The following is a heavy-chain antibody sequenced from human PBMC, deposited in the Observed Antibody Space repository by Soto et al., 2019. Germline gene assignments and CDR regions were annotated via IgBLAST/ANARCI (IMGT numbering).Heavy chain of an antibody. D-gene: IGHD5-12*01. CDR2: IYHSGST. CDR1: SGSISTSHW. J-gene: IGHJ4*02. V-gene: IGHV4-4*02. Sequence: SETLSLTCAVSSGSISTSHWWSWVRQPPGKGLEWIGEIYHSGSTNYNLSLKSRVTISVDKSKNQFSLKLNSVTAADTAVYYWARRSGYDFGYWGQGTLVTVSS. CDR3: ARRSGYDFGY.